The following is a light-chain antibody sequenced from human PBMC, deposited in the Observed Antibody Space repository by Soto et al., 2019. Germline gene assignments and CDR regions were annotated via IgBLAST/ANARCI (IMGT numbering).Light chain of an antibody. J-gene: IGKJ1*01. CDR3: QEYETFSPWT. V-gene: IGKV1-5*03. CDR2: KAT. Sequence: DIQMTQSPSILSASEGDRVTITCRASQRIDTWLAWYQQKPGTAPKLLIYKATILQSGVPSRFSGSGSGTEFTLAISSLQPDDFATYYCQEYETFSPWTFGQGTKVEMK. CDR1: QRIDTW.